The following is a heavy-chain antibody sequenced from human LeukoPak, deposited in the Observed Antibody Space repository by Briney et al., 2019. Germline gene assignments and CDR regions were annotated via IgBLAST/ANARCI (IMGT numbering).Heavy chain of an antibody. CDR1: GGSFSGYY. CDR2: ISHTGST. J-gene: IGHJ5*02. V-gene: IGHV4-34*01. D-gene: IGHD3-10*01. CDR3: ARHGWLYDSGTYYTFDP. Sequence: SETLSLTCAVYGGSFSGYYWSWIRQSPGMGLDWIGSISHTGSTYHNPSLKSRVTISVDTSKNQFSLRLTSVTAADTAVYYCARHGWLYDSGTYYTFDPWGQGTLVTVSS.